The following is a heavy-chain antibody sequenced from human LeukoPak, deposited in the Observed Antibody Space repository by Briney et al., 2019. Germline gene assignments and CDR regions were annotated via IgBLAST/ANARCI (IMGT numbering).Heavy chain of an antibody. V-gene: IGHV3-23*01. D-gene: IGHD3-10*01. CDR3: AKRGILIRAVIIVGFHKEAYYFDY. CDR2: ISDSGGST. J-gene: IGHJ4*02. Sequence: GGSLRLSCAVSGTTLSNYGMSWVRQAPGKGLEWVAGISDSGGSTNYADSVKGRFTISRDNPKNTLYLQMNSLRAEDTAVYFCAKRGILIRAVIIVGFHKEAYYFDYWGQGALVTVSS. CDR1: GTTLSNYG.